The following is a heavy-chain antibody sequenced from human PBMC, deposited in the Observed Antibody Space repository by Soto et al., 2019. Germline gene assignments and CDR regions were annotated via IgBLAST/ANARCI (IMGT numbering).Heavy chain of an antibody. CDR1: GFTFSSYA. V-gene: IGHV3-23*01. D-gene: IGHD6-19*01. CDR2: ISGSGGSR. J-gene: IGHJ4*02. CDR3: SRRSSGWYFDY. Sequence: EVQLLESGGGLVQPGGSLRLSCAAAGFTFSSYAMSWVRQAPGKGLEWVSVISGSGGSRYYADSVKGRFTISRDNSKKTLYLQVNSLRPEDTAVYYCSRRSSGWYFDYWGQGTLVTVSS.